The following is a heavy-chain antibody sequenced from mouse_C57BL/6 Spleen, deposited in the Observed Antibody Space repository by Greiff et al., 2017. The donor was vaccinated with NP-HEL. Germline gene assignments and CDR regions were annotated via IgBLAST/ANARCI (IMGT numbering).Heavy chain of an antibody. V-gene: IGHV1-85*01. CDR1: GYTFTSYD. J-gene: IGHJ3*01. CDR3: AREASTMLFAY. CDR2: IYPRDGST. D-gene: IGHD2-1*01. Sequence: QVQLKQSGPELVKPGASVKLSCKASGYTFTSYDINWVKQRPGQGLAWIGWIYPRDGSTKYNEKFKGKATLTVDTSSSTAYMELHSLTSEDSAVYFCAREASTMLFAYWGQGTLVTVSA.